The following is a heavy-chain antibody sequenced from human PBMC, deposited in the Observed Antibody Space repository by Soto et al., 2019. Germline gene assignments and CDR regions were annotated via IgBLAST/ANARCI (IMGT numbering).Heavy chain of an antibody. CDR2: ISGSGGST. V-gene: IGHV3-23*01. CDR3: AVNYYDSSGYYPAGSFDY. Sequence: GSLRLSCAASGFTFSSYAMSWVRQAPGKGLEWVSAISGSGGSTYYADSVKGRFTISRDNSKNTLYLQMNSLRAEDTAVYYCAVNYYDSSGYYPAGSFDYWGQGTLVTVSS. J-gene: IGHJ4*02. D-gene: IGHD3-22*01. CDR1: GFTFSSYA.